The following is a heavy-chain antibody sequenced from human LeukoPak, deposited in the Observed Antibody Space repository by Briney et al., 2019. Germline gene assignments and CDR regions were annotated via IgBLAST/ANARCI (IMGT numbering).Heavy chain of an antibody. J-gene: IGHJ3*02. CDR1: GYSFTSYW. CDR2: IYPGDSDT. D-gene: IGHD2-21*02. CDR3: ARLEYCGGDCYPPWAFDI. V-gene: IGHV5-51*01. Sequence: GASLKISCKGSGYSFTSYWIGWVRQTPGKGLEWMGIIYPGDSDTRYSPSFQGQVTISADKSISTAYLQWSSLKASDTAMYYCARLEYCGGDCYPPWAFDIWGQGTMVTVSS.